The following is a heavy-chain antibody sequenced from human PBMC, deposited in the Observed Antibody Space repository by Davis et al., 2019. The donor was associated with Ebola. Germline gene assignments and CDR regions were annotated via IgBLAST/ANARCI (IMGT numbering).Heavy chain of an antibody. CDR3: ARLGRFVVVVPAAKGDYYYGMDV. CDR1: GYTFTSYA. D-gene: IGHD2-2*01. Sequence: ASVKVSCKASGYTFTSYAMHWVRQAPGQRLEWMGWINAGNGNTKYSQKFQGRVTITRDTSASTAYMELSSLRSEDTAVYYCARLGRFVVVVPAAKGDYYYGMDVWGQGTTVTVSS. V-gene: IGHV1-3*01. J-gene: IGHJ6*02. CDR2: INAGNGNT.